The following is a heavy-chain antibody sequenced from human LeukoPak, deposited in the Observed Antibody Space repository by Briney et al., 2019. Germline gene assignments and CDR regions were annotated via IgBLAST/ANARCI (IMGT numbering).Heavy chain of an antibody. CDR2: IYYSGST. CDR1: GGSISSSSYY. CDR3: ASLTFVYYYYYMDV. J-gene: IGHJ6*03. D-gene: IGHD3/OR15-3a*01. V-gene: IGHV4-39*01. Sequence: PSETLSLTCTVSGGSISSSSYYWGWIRQPPGKGLEWIGSIYYSGSTYYNPSLKSRVTISVDTSKNQFSLKQSSVTAADTAVYYCASLTFVYYYYYMDVWGKGTTVTVSS.